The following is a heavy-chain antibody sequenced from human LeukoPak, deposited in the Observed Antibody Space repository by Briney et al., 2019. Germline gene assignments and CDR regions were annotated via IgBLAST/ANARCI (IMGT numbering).Heavy chain of an antibody. CDR3: ASILDGMDV. CDR2: IYYTGTT. CDR1: GGSISSYY. Sequence: SETLSLTCTVSGGSISSYYWSWIRQPPGKGMEWIGYIYYTGTTNYNPSLKNRVTISADTSKNQFSLKLNSVTAADTAVYYCASILDGMDVWGQGTTVSVSS. J-gene: IGHJ6*02. V-gene: IGHV4-59*08.